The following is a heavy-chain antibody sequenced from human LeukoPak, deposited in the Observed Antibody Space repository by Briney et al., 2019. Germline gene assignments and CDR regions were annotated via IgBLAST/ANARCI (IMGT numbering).Heavy chain of an antibody. D-gene: IGHD2-2*02. V-gene: IGHV1-2*02. CDR3: ARDRYCSITSCYNHFDP. Sequence: ASVKVSCKASGYTFTGYYIHWVRQAPGQGLEWMGWINPNNGGTVYAQRFQGRVTMTTDTSISTAYMELSSLTSDDTAVYYCARDRYCSITSCYNHFDPWGQGTLVTVSS. CDR2: INPNNGGT. CDR1: GYTFTGYY. J-gene: IGHJ5*02.